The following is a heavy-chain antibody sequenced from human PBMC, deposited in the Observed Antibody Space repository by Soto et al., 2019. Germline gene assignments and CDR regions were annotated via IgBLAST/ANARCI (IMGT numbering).Heavy chain of an antibody. D-gene: IGHD3-3*01. CDR3: ARVYYDFWSGYSNPYYFDY. J-gene: IGHJ4*02. Sequence: SETLSLTCTVPGGSISSSSYYWGWIRQPPGKGLEWIGSIYYSGSTNYNPSLKSRVTISVDTSKNQFSLKLSSVTAADTAVYYCARVYYDFWSGYSNPYYFDYWGQGTLVTVSS. CDR1: GGSISSSSYY. V-gene: IGHV4-39*07. CDR2: IYYSGST.